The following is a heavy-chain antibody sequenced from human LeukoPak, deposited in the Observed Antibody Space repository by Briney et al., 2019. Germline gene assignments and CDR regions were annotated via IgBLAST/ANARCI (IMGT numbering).Heavy chain of an antibody. CDR3: ARSARADYYGSGSYRGQYNWFDP. CDR2: INPNSGGT. CDR1: VYTFTGYY. J-gene: IGHJ5*02. Sequence: ASVKVSCKASVYTFTGYYMHWVRQAPEQGLEWMGWINPNSGGTNYAQKFQGRVTMTRDTSISTAYMELSRLRSDDTAVYYCARSARADYYGSGSYRGQYNWFDPWGQGTLVTVSS. D-gene: IGHD3-10*01. V-gene: IGHV1-2*02.